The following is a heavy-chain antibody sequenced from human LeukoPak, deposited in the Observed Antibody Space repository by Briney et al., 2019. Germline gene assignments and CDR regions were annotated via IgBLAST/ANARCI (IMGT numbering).Heavy chain of an antibody. CDR1: GFTFSSYA. J-gene: IGHJ6*02. V-gene: IGHV3-23*01. CDR2: VNGSGVST. CDR3: AREYGSGTYRGYGMDV. D-gene: IGHD3-10*01. Sequence: GGSLRLSCAASGFTFSSYAMNWVRQAPGKGLEGGSAVNGSGVSTDYADSVKGRFTISRDNSQNTLYLQMNSLRAEDTAVYYCAREYGSGTYRGYGMDVWGQGTTVTVSS.